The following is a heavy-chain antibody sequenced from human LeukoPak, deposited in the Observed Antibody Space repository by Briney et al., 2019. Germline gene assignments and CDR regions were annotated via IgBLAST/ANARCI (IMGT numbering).Heavy chain of an antibody. Sequence: GGSLGLSCAASGFTFSSYSMTWVRQAPGRGLEWVSYISSSSSTIYYADSVKGRFTISRDNAKNSLYLQMNSLRDEDTAVYYCATEWYSSSSWGFRFPFDYWGQGTLVTVSS. J-gene: IGHJ4*02. CDR2: ISSSSSTI. CDR3: ATEWYSSSSWGFRFPFDY. D-gene: IGHD6-6*01. V-gene: IGHV3-48*02. CDR1: GFTFSSYS.